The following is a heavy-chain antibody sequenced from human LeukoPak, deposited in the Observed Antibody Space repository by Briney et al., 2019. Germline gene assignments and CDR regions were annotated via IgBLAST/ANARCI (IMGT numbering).Heavy chain of an antibody. Sequence: GGSLRLSCAASGFTFRSYSMNWVRQAPGKGLEWVSSISTSRSYIYYADSVKGRFTISRDNAKNSLYLQMNSLRAEDTAVYYCAKAPDYYGSGSYFDYWGQGTLVTVSS. CDR3: AKAPDYYGSGSYFDY. J-gene: IGHJ4*02. V-gene: IGHV3-21*04. CDR2: ISTSRSYI. D-gene: IGHD3-10*01. CDR1: GFTFRSYS.